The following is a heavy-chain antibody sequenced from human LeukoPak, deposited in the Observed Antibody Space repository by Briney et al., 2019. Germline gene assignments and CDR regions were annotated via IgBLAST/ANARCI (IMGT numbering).Heavy chain of an antibody. J-gene: IGHJ4*02. V-gene: IGHV5-51*01. D-gene: IGHD1-1*01. CDR1: GSSFTNYW. CDR2: INPGDSDT. CDR3: ARAWNFDY. Sequence: TPGASLQFSCKGSGSSFTNYWIGWVRQLPGKGLEWMGIINPGDSDTGYSPSFQGQVTISAGKSISTAYLQWSSLKASDTAVYYCARAWNFDYWGQGTLVTVSS.